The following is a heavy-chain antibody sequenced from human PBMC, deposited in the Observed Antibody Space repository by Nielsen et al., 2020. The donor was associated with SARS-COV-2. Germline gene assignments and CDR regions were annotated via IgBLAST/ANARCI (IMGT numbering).Heavy chain of an antibody. J-gene: IGHJ4*02. Sequence: SETLSLTCAVSGGSITSGHWWSWVRHSPGKGLEWIGEINFTGNTSYNPSLNRRVTISLDKSENQFSLKLTSLTAADTAVYYCASLPALNNYSDSWGQGTLVTVSS. CDR1: GGSITSGHW. D-gene: IGHD2/OR15-2a*01. CDR3: ASLPALNNYSDS. CDR2: INFTGNT. V-gene: IGHV4-4*02.